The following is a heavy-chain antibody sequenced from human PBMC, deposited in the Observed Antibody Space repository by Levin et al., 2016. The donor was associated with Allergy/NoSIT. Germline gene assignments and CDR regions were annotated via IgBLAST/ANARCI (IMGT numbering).Heavy chain of an antibody. CDR2: ISSSSSYI. V-gene: IGHV3-21*01. CDR3: ARGQDIVVVPAAIQPYYYYYMDV. D-gene: IGHD2-2*02. J-gene: IGHJ6*03. CDR1: GFTFSSYS. Sequence: GESLKISCAASGFTFSSYSMNWVRQAPGKGLEWVSSISSSSSYIYYADSVKGRFTISRDNAKNSLYLQMNSLRAEDTAVYYCARGQDIVVVPAAIQPYYYYYMDVWGKGTTVTVSS.